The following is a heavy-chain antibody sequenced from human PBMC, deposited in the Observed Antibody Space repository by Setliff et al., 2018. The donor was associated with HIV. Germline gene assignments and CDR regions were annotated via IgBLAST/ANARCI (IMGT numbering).Heavy chain of an antibody. CDR2: IYDSGST. J-gene: IGHJ6*03. CDR3: TRDLWGDDYYYNNMDV. D-gene: IGHD2-21*02. V-gene: IGHV4-4*07. Sequence: SETLSLTCTVSGGSISGFYWNWIRQSAGKGLQWIGRIYDSGSTKYNPSLKSRVTMSLDTSKNQFSLKVTSVTPADTAVYYCTRDLWGDDYYYNNMDVWGKGTTVTVSS. CDR1: GGSISGFY.